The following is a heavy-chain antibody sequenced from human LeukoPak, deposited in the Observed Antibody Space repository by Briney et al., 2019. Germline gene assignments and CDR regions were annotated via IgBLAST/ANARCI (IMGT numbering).Heavy chain of an antibody. Sequence: GASVKVSCKASGYTFTGYYMHWVRQAPGQGLEWMGWINPNSGGTNYAQKFQGRVTMTRDTSISTAYMELSRLRSDDTAVYYCARPGRTGYFITWDSEVFDYWGQGTLVTVSS. CDR1: GYTFTGYY. J-gene: IGHJ4*02. CDR2: INPNSGGT. CDR3: ARPGRTGYFITWDSEVFDY. D-gene: IGHD3/OR15-3a*01. V-gene: IGHV1-2*02.